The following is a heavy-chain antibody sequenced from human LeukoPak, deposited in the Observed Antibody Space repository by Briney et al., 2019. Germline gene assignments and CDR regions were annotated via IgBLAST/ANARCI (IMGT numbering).Heavy chain of an antibody. Sequence: VASVKVSCKASGFIFTKYGISWVRQAPGQGLEWVGWISGYNGDANYAQKLQGRVTMTTDTSTSTAYMELRSLRSDDTAVYYCARDCPLDAFDIWGQGTMVTVSS. V-gene: IGHV1-18*01. CDR3: ARDCPLDAFDI. CDR2: ISGYNGDA. CDR1: GFIFTKYG. J-gene: IGHJ3*02.